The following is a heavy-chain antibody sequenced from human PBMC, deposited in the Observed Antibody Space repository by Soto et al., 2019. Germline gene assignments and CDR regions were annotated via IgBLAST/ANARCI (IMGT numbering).Heavy chain of an antibody. Sequence: AGVSLRLSCTASGFTFGGYHMGWIRQAPGKGLEWLGFIRGKAYSGTAEYAASVRGRFTISRDDSRSIAYLEINSLAIEDTALYYCARGGYNDGYYETRPYYFDYWGQGSLVTVSS. CDR2: IRGKAYSGTA. CDR3: ARGGYNDGYYETRPYYFDY. J-gene: IGHJ4*02. D-gene: IGHD3-22*01. V-gene: IGHV3-49*03. CDR1: GFTFGGYH.